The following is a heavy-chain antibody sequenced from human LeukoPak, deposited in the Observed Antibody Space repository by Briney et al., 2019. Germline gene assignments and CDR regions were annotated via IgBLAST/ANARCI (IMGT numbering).Heavy chain of an antibody. CDR2: IYYSGST. CDR1: GGSISSGDYY. J-gene: IGHJ4*02. Sequence: SETLSLTCTVSGGSISSGDYYWSWIRQPPGKGLEWIGYIYYSGSTYYNPSLKSRVTISVDTSKNQFSLKLSSVTAADTAVYYCARVPYKSTIFGVFVFDYWGQGTLVTVSS. V-gene: IGHV4-30-4*08. D-gene: IGHD3-3*01. CDR3: ARVPYKSTIFGVFVFDY.